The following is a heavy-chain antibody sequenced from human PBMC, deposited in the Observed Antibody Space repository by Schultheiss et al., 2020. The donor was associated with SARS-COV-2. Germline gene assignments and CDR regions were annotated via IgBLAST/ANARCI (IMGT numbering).Heavy chain of an antibody. CDR2: ISGGST. CDR1: GFTFSNAW. CDR3: AKGGDSLFDY. Sequence: GGSLRLSCAASGFTFSNAWMSWVRQAPGKGLEWVSSISGGSTYYADSRKGRFTISRDNSKNTLYLQMNSLRAEDTAVYYCAKGGDSLFDYWGQGTLVTVSS. D-gene: IGHD2-21*02. V-gene: IGHV3-38-3*01. J-gene: IGHJ4*02.